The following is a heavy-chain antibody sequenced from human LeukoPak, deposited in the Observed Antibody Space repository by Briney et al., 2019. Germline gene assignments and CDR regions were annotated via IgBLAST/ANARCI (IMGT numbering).Heavy chain of an antibody. V-gene: IGHV4-39*01. D-gene: IGHD6-6*01. CDR2: INYNGRT. CDR3: ARLASCSSSSYFDY. J-gene: IGHJ4*02. CDR1: GGSISSSSNF. Sequence: SETLSLTCNVFGGSISSSSNFWGWIRQSPEKGLEWIGSINYNGRTYYQSSLKSRAIISIDTSKNQFSLKLGSVTAADTALYYCARLASCSSSSYFDYWGQGSLVTVSS.